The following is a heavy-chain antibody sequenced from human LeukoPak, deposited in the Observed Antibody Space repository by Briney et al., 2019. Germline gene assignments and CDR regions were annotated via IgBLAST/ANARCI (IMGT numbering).Heavy chain of an antibody. D-gene: IGHD2-8*02. V-gene: IGHV3-21*01. J-gene: IGHJ4*02. Sequence: PVGCLRLSCAASGFTFSIYSMNWVRQAPGKGLEWVSSISSSSSYLYYADSVKGRFTISRDNAKNSLYRQMNSLRAEDTAVYYCARGTGGYPEGGFDYWGQGTLVTVSS. CDR3: ARGTGGYPEGGFDY. CDR2: ISSSSSYL. CDR1: GFTFSIYS.